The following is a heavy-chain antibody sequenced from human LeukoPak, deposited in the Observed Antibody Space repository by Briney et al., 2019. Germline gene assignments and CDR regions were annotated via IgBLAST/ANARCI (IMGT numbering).Heavy chain of an antibody. Sequence: PSETLSLTCTVSGGSISSGSYYWSWIRQPAGKGLEWIGRIYTSGSTNYNPSLKSRVTISVDTSKNQFSLKLSSVTAADTAVYYCARDPVDHSDYDFWSGYSGSDAFDIWGQGTMVTVSS. D-gene: IGHD3-3*01. CDR1: GGSISSGSYY. V-gene: IGHV4-61*02. CDR2: IYTSGST. CDR3: ARDPVDHSDYDFWSGYSGSDAFDI. J-gene: IGHJ3*02.